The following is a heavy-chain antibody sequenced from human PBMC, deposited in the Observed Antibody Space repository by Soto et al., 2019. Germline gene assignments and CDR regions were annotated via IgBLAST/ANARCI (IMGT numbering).Heavy chain of an antibody. CDR2: INTDGSDT. CDR1: GFTFSSHW. V-gene: IGHV3-74*01. D-gene: IGHD4-17*01. J-gene: IGHJ5*02. CDR3: ARGGLRAYWFDP. Sequence: GGSLRLSCEASGFTFSSHWMHWVRQAPGKGLVWLSRINTDGSDTNYADFVKGRFTISRDNAKNAVYVQMNSLKTEDTAVYYCARGGLRAYWFDPWGQGTLVTVSS.